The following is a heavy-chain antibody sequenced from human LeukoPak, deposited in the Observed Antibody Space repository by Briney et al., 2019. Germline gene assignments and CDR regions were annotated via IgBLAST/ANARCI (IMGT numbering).Heavy chain of an antibody. J-gene: IGHJ6*02. CDR1: GYTFTSYD. V-gene: IGHV1-8*01. CDR3: ARASITYDFWSGYFFYYYYGMDV. D-gene: IGHD3-3*01. Sequence: GASVKVSCKASGYTFTSYDINWVRQATGQGLEWMGWMNPNSGNTGYAQKFQGRVTMTRNTSISTAYMEPSSLRSEDTAVYYCARASITYDFWSGYFFYYYYGMDVWGQGTTVTVSS. CDR2: MNPNSGNT.